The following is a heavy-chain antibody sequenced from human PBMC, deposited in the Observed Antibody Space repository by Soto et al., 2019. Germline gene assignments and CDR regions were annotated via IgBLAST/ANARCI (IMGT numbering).Heavy chain of an antibody. CDR2: IYHSGST. CDR1: GGSISSGGYS. CDR3: ARMDNGATYQTFGS. Sequence: SETLSLTCAVSGGSISSGGYSWSWIRQPPGKGLEWIGYIYHSGSTYYNPSLKSRVTISVDTSKNQFSLKLSSLTAADTAVYYCARMDNGATYQTFGSWGQGTLVTVSS. J-gene: IGHJ4*02. D-gene: IGHD2-8*01. V-gene: IGHV4-30-2*01.